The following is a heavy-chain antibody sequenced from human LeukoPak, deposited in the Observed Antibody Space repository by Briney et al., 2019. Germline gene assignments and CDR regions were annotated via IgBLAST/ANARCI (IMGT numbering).Heavy chain of an antibody. CDR2: ITPIFGTA. Sequence: SVKVSCKASGGTFSSYAISWVRQAPGQGLEWMGGITPIFGTANYAQKFQGRVTITADEPTSTAYMELSSLRSEDTAAYYCARPHLYYDSRYGMDVWGQGTTVTVSS. J-gene: IGHJ6*02. CDR3: ARPHLYYDSRYGMDV. D-gene: IGHD3-22*01. V-gene: IGHV1-69*01. CDR1: GGTFSSYA.